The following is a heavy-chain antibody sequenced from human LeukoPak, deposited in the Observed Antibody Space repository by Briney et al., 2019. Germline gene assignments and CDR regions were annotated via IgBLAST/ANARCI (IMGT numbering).Heavy chain of an antibody. Sequence: SETLSLTCAVYGGSFSGYYWSWIRQPPGKGLEWIGEINHSGSTNYNPSLKSRVTISVDTSKNQFSLKLSSVTAADTAVYYCARALPYGSGSYSPPAGNWFDPWGQGTLVTVSS. CDR2: INHSGST. J-gene: IGHJ5*02. CDR1: GGSFSGYY. V-gene: IGHV4-34*01. CDR3: ARALPYGSGSYSPPAGNWFDP. D-gene: IGHD3-10*01.